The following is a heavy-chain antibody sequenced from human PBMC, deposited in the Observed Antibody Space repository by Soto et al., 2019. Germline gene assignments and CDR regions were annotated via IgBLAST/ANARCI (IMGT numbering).Heavy chain of an antibody. CDR2: ISWDGGST. CDR3: AKDMNPPVNDYYGMDV. CDR1: GFTFDDYT. Sequence: GGSLRLSCAASGFTFDDYTMHWVRQAPGKGLEWVSLISWDGGSTYYADSVKGRFTISSDNSKNSLYLQMNSLRTEDTALYYCAKDMNPPVNDYYGMDVWGQGTTVTVSS. V-gene: IGHV3-43*01. J-gene: IGHJ6*02. D-gene: IGHD4-17*01.